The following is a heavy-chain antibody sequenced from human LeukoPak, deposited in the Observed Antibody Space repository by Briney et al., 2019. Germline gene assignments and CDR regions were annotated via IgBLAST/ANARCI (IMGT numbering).Heavy chain of an antibody. J-gene: IGHJ4*02. CDR2: INHSGST. V-gene: IGHV4-34*01. D-gene: IGHD4-17*01. CDR1: GGSFSGYY. Sequence: PSETLSLTCAVYGGSFSGYYWSWIRHPPGKGLEWIGEINHSGSTNYNPSLKSRVTISVDTSKNQFSLKLSSVTAADAAVYYCARGRTTVTTHTGDDWGQGTLVTVSS. CDR3: ARGRTTVTTHTGDD.